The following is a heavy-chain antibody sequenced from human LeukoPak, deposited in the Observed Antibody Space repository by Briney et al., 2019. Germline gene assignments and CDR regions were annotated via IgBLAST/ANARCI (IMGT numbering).Heavy chain of an antibody. CDR3: ARHLYYGSGSATNWFDP. V-gene: IGHV4-39*01. CDR1: GGSISSSSYY. J-gene: IGHJ5*02. Sequence: PSETLSLTCTVSGGSISSSSYYWGWIRQPPGKGLEWIGSIYYSGSAYYNPSLKSRVTISVDTSKNQFSLKLSSVTAADTAVYYCARHLYYGSGSATNWFDPWGQGTLVTVSS. CDR2: IYYSGSA. D-gene: IGHD3-10*01.